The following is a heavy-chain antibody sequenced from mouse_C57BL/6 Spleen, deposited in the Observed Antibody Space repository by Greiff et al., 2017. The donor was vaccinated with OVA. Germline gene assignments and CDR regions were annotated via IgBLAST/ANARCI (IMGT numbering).Heavy chain of an antibody. CDR2: ISDGGSYT. Sequence: DVKLVESGGGLVKPGGSLKLSCAASGFTFSSYAMSWVRQTPEQRLEWVATISDGGSYTYYPDNVKGRFTISRDNAKNNLYLQMSHLKSEDTAMYDCARDAYGSSLFDYWGQGTTLTVSS. CDR3: ARDAYGSSLFDY. J-gene: IGHJ2*01. V-gene: IGHV5-4*01. D-gene: IGHD1-1*01. CDR1: GFTFSSYA.